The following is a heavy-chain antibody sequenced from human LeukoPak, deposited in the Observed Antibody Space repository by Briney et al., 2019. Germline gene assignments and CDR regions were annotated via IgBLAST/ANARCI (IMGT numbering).Heavy chain of an antibody. Sequence: ASVKVSCKASGGTFSSYAISWVRQAPGQGLEWMGWINPNSGGTNYAQKFQGRVTMTRDTSISTAYMELSRLRSDDTAVYYCARGTLPGIAAAGTDYWGQGTLVTVSS. CDR3: ARGTLPGIAAAGTDY. CDR1: GGTFSSYA. V-gene: IGHV1-2*02. CDR2: INPNSGGT. J-gene: IGHJ4*02. D-gene: IGHD6-13*01.